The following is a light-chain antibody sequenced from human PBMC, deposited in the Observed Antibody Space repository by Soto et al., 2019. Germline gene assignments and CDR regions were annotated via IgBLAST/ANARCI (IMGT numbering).Light chain of an antibody. CDR3: SSYTTTSTVV. CDR1: SSDVGGYNY. Sequence: QSALTQPASVSGSPGQSITISCTGTSSDVGGYNYVSWYQHHPGKAPKLMIYDVTNRPSGVSNRFSGSKSGNTASLTISGVQSEDEASYYCSSYTTTSTVVFGGGTQLTVL. J-gene: IGLJ2*01. V-gene: IGLV2-14*03. CDR2: DVT.